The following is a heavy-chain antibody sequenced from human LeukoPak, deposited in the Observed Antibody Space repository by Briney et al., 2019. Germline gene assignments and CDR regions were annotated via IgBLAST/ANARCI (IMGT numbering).Heavy chain of an antibody. J-gene: IGHJ4*02. V-gene: IGHV1-8*01. CDR2: MNPNSGNT. D-gene: IGHD2-15*01. CDR3: ARGPPPYCNGDRCYSLLYLPH. Sequence: ASVKVSCRASAYPFTNYDINWVRQATGQGLEWMGWMNPNSGNTGYAQKFQGRVTMTGDISISTAYMELSTLRSEDTAVYYCARGPPPYCNGDRCYSLLYLPHSGQGTVVSVSS. CDR1: AYPFTNYD.